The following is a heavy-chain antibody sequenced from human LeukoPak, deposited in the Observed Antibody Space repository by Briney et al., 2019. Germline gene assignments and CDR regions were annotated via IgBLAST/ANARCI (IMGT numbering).Heavy chain of an antibody. V-gene: IGHV1-46*01. Sequence: ASVKVSCKASGYTFTSYYMHWVRQAPGQGLEWMGIINPSGGSTSYAQKFQGRVTMTRDTSTSTAYMELSSLRSEDTAVYYCAANSDTYYDFWSGYFAPRANWFDPWGQGTLVTVSS. D-gene: IGHD3-3*01. J-gene: IGHJ5*02. CDR3: AANSDTYYDFWSGYFAPRANWFDP. CDR2: INPSGGST. CDR1: GYTFTSYY.